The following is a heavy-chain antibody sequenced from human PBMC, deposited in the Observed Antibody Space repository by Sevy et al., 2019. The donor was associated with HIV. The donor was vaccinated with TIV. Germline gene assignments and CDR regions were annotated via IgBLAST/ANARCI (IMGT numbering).Heavy chain of an antibody. CDR3: ARYCSSTSCYTVDRKLDY. J-gene: IGHJ4*02. CDR1: GYTFTNYG. Sequence: ASVKASCKASGYTFTNYGINWVRQAPGQGLEWTGWISAYNGNTEDEQNFQGRVTMTTDTSTSTAYMELRSLRSDDTAVYYCARYCSSTSCYTVDRKLDYWGQGTLVTVSS. D-gene: IGHD2-2*02. V-gene: IGHV1-18*04. CDR2: ISAYNGNT.